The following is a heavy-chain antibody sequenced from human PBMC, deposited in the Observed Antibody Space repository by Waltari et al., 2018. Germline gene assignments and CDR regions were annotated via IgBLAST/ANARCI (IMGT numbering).Heavy chain of an antibody. J-gene: IGHJ4*02. Sequence: QVQLLESGPGLVKPTQTLSLTCTVSGASISTAGYHWTWIRQQPGKGLAWIGYIDNSGHTNYNMSRKSRITVSGYTSKSQFSLRMTSVTTADTAVYFCAAGQRFGEVGIPPLHYWGPGTLVTVSS. V-gene: IGHV4-31*03. D-gene: IGHD3-10*01. CDR3: AAGQRFGEVGIPPLHY. CDR2: IDNSGHT. CDR1: GASISTAGYH.